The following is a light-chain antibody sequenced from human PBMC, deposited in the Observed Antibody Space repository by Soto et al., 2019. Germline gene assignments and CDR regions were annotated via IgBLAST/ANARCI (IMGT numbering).Light chain of an antibody. CDR1: SGDVGFYNY. Sequence: QSALTQPRSVSGSPGQSVTISCTGTSGDVGFYNYVSWYQQHPGKPPKLVIYDVTKRPSGVPDRFSGSRSGNTASLTISGLQAEDEADYCCFSFAGSSTFLFGGGTQLTVL. CDR2: DVT. CDR3: FSFAGSSTFL. J-gene: IGLJ2*01. V-gene: IGLV2-11*01.